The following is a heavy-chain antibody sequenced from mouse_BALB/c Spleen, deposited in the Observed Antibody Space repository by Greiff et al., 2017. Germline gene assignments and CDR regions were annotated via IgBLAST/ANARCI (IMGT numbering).Heavy chain of an antibody. Sequence: DVKLQESGTVLARPGASVKMSCKASGYTFTSYWMHWVKQRPGQGLEWIGAIYPGNSDTSYNQKFKGKAKLTAVTSTSTAYMELSSLTNEDSAVYYCTRKITTVVADYFDYWGQGTTLTVSS. CDR3: TRKITTVVADYFDY. V-gene: IGHV1-5*01. CDR1: GYTFTSYW. J-gene: IGHJ2*01. CDR2: IYPGNSDT. D-gene: IGHD1-1*01.